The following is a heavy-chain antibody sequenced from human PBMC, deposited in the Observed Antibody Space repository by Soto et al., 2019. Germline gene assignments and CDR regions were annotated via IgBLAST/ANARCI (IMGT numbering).Heavy chain of an antibody. CDR3: ARDNYGSGSYYTYYYYYYGMDV. V-gene: IGHV4-61*01. D-gene: IGHD3-10*01. J-gene: IGHJ6*02. Sequence: KPSETLSLTCTVSGGSVSSGSYYWSWIRQPPGKGLEWIGYIYYSGSTNYNPSLKSRVTISVDTSKNQFSLKLSSVTAADTAVYYCARDNYGSGSYYTYYYYYYGMDVWGQGTTVTVSS. CDR1: GGSVSSGSYY. CDR2: IYYSGST.